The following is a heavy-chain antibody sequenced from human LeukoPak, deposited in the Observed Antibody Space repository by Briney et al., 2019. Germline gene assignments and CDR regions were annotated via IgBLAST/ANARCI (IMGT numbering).Heavy chain of an antibody. V-gene: IGHV4-4*07. CDR2: IYTSGST. CDR3: VSQYCNGGNCYPYFDS. Sequence: SETLSLTCTVSGGSISSYYWSWIRQPAGKGLEWIGRIYTSGSTNYNPSLKSRVSISVDRSKNQFSLRLTSVTAADTAVYFCVSQYCNGGNCYPYFDSWGQGTLVTVPS. D-gene: IGHD2-15*01. CDR1: GGSISSYY. J-gene: IGHJ4*02.